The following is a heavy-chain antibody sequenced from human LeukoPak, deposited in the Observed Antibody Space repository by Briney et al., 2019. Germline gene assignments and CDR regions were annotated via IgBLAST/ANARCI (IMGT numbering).Heavy chain of an antibody. D-gene: IGHD2-2*01. V-gene: IGHV1-18*01. Sequence: ASVKVSCKASGYTFTSYGISWVRRAPGQGLEWMGWISAYNGNTNYAQKLQGRVTMTTDTSTSTAYMELRSLRSDDTAVYYCARWGRGVVVPAAIRYWGQGTLVTVSS. CDR2: ISAYNGNT. J-gene: IGHJ4*02. CDR1: GYTFTSYG. CDR3: ARWGRGVVVPAAIRY.